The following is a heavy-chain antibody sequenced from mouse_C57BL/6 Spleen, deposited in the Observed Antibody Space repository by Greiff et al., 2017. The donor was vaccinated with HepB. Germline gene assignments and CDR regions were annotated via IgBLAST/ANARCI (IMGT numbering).Heavy chain of an antibody. CDR3: ARSGGNYEFDY. V-gene: IGHV1-4*01. Sequence: VQLQESGAELARPGASVKMSCKASGYTFTSYTMHWVKQRPGQGLEWIGYINPSSGYTKYNQKFKDKATLTADKSSNTAYMQLSSLTSEDSAVYYCARSGGNYEFDYWGQGTTLTVSS. D-gene: IGHD2-1*01. CDR2: INPSSGYT. J-gene: IGHJ2*01. CDR1: GYTFTSYT.